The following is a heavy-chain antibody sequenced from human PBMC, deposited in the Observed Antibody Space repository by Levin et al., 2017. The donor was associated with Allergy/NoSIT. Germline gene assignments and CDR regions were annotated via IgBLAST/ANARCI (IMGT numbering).Heavy chain of an antibody. CDR3: ARRRRGHSWAQRPPYYFDS. J-gene: IGHJ4*02. CDR1: GYIFSDYA. D-gene: IGHD6-13*01. V-gene: IGHV7-4-1*02. Sequence: ASVKVSCKASGYIFSDYALNWVRQAPGQGLEWMGWINTNGGDPTYAPGFTGRFVFSLDSSITTAYLQINSLKAEDTAVYYCARRRRGHSWAQRPPYYFDSWGQGTLVTVSS. CDR2: INTNGGDP.